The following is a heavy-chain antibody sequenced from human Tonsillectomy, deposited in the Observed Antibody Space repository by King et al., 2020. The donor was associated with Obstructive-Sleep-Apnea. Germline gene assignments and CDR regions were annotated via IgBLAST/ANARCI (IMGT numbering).Heavy chain of an antibody. CDR2: INPNSGGT. J-gene: IGHJ6*02. D-gene: IGHD1-26*01. V-gene: IGHV1-2*02. CDR3: ARVQWELLIWGGTDV. CDR1: GYTFTGSY. Sequence: QLVQSGAEVKKPGASVKVSCKASGYTFTGSYMHWVRQAPGQGLEWMGWINPNSGGTYYAQKFQGRVTMTRDTSISTAYMELSRLRSDDTAVYYCARVQWELLIWGGTDVWGQGTTVTVSS.